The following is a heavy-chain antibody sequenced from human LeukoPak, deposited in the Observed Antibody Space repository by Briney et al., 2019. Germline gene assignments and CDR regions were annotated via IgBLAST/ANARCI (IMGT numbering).Heavy chain of an antibody. CDR3: ARVTVGASWFDY. Sequence: SETLSLTCTVSGGSVSSGSYYWRWIRQPPGKGLEWIGYIYYSGSTNYNPSLKSRVTISVDTSKNQFSLKLSSVTAADTAVYYCARVTVGASWFDYWGQGTLVTVSS. J-gene: IGHJ4*02. CDR1: GGSVSSGSYY. V-gene: IGHV4-61*01. D-gene: IGHD1-26*01. CDR2: IYYSGST.